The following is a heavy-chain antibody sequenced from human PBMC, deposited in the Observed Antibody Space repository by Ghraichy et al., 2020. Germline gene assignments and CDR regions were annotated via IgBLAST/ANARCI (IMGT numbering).Heavy chain of an antibody. CDR1: GFTLSNYW. J-gene: IGHJ3*02. V-gene: IGHV3-7*03. D-gene: IGHD3-22*01. Sequence: GGSLRLSCAASGFTLSNYWMSWVRQAPGKGLEWVANIKEDGSEKYYVDSVKGRFSISRDNAKNSLYLQMNSLRAEDTAVYYCARDSLAQSYYDSSNYYSDAFDIWGQGTMVTVSS. CDR3: ARDSLAQSYYDSSNYYSDAFDI. CDR2: IKEDGSEK.